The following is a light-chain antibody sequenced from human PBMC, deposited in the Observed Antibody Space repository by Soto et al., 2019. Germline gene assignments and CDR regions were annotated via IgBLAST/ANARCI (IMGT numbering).Light chain of an antibody. J-gene: IGLJ1*01. Sequence: QSVLTQPASVSGCPGQSITISCSGTSSNIGGYNVVSWYQQHPGEAPKVIVYEGIKRPSGVSDRFSGSTSGSTASLTISGLQAEDEAEYYCCSYVGATTYVFGRGTKVT. CDR3: CSYVGATTYV. V-gene: IGLV2-23*01. CDR2: EGI. CDR1: SSNIGGYNV.